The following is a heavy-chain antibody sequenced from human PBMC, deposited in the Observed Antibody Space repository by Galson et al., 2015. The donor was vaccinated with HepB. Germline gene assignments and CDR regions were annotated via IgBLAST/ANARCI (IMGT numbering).Heavy chain of an antibody. CDR3: AMALGGSYFYGLDD. V-gene: IGHV4-39*01. J-gene: IGHJ6*02. CDR1: GASTSISSYY. D-gene: IGHD3-16*02. CDR2: VYYSGVT. Sequence: ATLSLTCTVSGASTSISSYYWNWIRQSPGKGLEWIGSVYYSGVTYYNPSLKGRVTISVDTSKNQFSLRVNSVTAADTAVYYFAMALGGSYFYGLDDWGQGTTVAVSS.